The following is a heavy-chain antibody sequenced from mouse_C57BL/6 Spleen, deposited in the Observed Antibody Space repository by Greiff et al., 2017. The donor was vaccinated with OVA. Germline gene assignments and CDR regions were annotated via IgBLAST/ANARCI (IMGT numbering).Heavy chain of an antibody. D-gene: IGHD3-3*01. V-gene: IGHV1-50*01. CDR2: IDPSDSYT. CDR1: GYTFTSYW. J-gene: IGHJ2*01. CDR3: ARRLGGGYFDY. Sequence: QVQLQQPGAELVKPGASVKLSCKASGYTFTSYWMQWVKQRPGQGLEWIGEIDPSDSYTNYNQKFKGKATLTVDTSSSTAYMQLSSLTSEDSAVYYCARRLGGGYFDYWGQGTTLTVSS.